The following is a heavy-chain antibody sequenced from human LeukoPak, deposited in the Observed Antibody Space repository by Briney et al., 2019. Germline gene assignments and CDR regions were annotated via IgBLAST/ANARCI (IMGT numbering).Heavy chain of an antibody. Sequence: SETLSLTCAVYGGSLSNYYWSWIRQPPGKGLVWIGYIYPRGSTYYNPSLKSRVILSRDKSANQFSLNLSSVTAADTAVYYCARFSPRAMGNYLDFWGQGTLVTVSS. J-gene: IGHJ4*02. CDR1: GGSLSNYY. CDR3: ARFSPRAMGNYLDF. D-gene: IGHD7-27*01. CDR2: IYPRGST. V-gene: IGHV4-34*10.